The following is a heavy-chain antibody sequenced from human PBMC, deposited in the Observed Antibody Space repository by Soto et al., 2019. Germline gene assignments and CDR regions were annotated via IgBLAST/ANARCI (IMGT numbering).Heavy chain of an antibody. CDR1: GFTFSSYS. Sequence: GSLRLSCAASGFTFSSYSMNWVRQAPGKGLEWIGEINHSGSTNYNPSLKSRVTISVDTSKNQFSLKLSSVTAADTAVYYCARGRGYARRFYFDYWGQGTLVTVSS. CDR2: INHSGST. J-gene: IGHJ4*02. D-gene: IGHD5-12*01. V-gene: IGHV4-34*01. CDR3: ARGRGYARRFYFDY.